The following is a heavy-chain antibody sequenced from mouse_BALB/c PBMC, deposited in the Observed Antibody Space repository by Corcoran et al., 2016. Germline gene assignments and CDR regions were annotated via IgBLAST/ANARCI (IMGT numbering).Heavy chain of an antibody. J-gene: IGHJ4*01. CDR1: GYTFTNYG. Sequence: QIQLVQSGPELKKPGETVKISCKASGYTFTNYGMNWVKQAPGKGLKWMGWINTYTGEPTYADDFKGRFAFSLETSASTAYLQINNLKNEDTATYFCTDGSYYYALDYWGQGTSVTVSS. D-gene: IGHD2-3*01. CDR3: TDGSYYYALDY. CDR2: INTYTGEP. V-gene: IGHV9-3-1*01.